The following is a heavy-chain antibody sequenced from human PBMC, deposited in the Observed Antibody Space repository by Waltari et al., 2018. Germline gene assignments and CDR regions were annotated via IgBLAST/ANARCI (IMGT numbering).Heavy chain of an antibody. V-gene: IGHV3-23*01. CDR1: GFSFSSYA. Sequence: EVQLLESGGGLVQPGGSLRLSCAVSGFSFSSYAMTWVGQAPGKGRKWVSSISDIGYNTDDADSVKGRFTISRDNSKNTLYLQMNSLRAEDTAVYYCFTPFDYWGQGTLVTVSS. CDR3: FTPFDY. CDR2: ISDIGYNT. J-gene: IGHJ4*02.